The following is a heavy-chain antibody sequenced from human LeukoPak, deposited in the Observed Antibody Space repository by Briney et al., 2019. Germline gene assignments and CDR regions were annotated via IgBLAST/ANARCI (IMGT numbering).Heavy chain of an antibody. D-gene: IGHD3-10*01. CDR2: IYYSGGT. CDR1: GGSISSSSYY. V-gene: IGHV4-39*01. Sequence: SETLSLTCTVSGGSISSSSYYWGWIRQPPGKGLEWIGSIYYSGGTYYNPSLESRVTISVDTSKNQFSLKLSSVTAADTAVYYCARQRGGITVGYYYYMDVWGKGTTVTVSS. CDR3: ARQRGGITVGYYYYMDV. J-gene: IGHJ6*03.